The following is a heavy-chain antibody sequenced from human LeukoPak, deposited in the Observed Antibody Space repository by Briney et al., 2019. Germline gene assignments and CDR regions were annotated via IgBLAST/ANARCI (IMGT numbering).Heavy chain of an antibody. J-gene: IGHJ4*02. D-gene: IGHD3-9*01. V-gene: IGHV1-46*01. CDR1: GGTFSSYA. CDR3: ARDRVLRYFDWLSRTGFDY. Sequence: ASVKVSCKASGGTFSSYAISWVRQAPGQGLEWMGIINPSGGSTSYAQKFQGRVTMTRDMSTSTVYMELSSLRSEDTAVYYCARDRVLRYFDWLSRTGFDYWGQGTLVTVSS. CDR2: INPSGGST.